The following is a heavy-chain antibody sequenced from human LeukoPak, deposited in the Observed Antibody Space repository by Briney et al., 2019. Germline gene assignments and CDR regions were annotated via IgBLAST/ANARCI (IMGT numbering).Heavy chain of an antibody. J-gene: IGHJ4*02. D-gene: IGHD5-24*01. Sequence: PGGSLRLSCAASGFTFSSNAMNWARQAPGKGLEWVSSTSVGSTYIYYADSVKGRFTISRDDAKNSLYLQVNSLRVEDTAVYYCARGRWSDYWGQGTQVTVSS. CDR1: GFTFSSNA. CDR2: TSVGSTYI. V-gene: IGHV3-21*01. CDR3: ARGRWSDY.